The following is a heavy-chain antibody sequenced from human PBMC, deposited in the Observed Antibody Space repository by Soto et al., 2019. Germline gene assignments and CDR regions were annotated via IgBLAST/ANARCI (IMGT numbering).Heavy chain of an antibody. CDR2: IYWDGDK. J-gene: IGHJ4*02. CDR3: AHRRVGYSSNRNPVHVDY. D-gene: IGHD2-2*01. Sequence: QITLRESGPTLVKPTQTLTLTCTFSGFSLSTNEVGVGWIRQPPGKALEWVALIYWDGDKHLSPSLKSRLSITTDTAKHQVALVLTNMDPVDTATYYCAHRRVGYSSNRNPVHVDYWGQGTLVTVSS. CDR1: GFSLSTNEVG. V-gene: IGHV2-5*02.